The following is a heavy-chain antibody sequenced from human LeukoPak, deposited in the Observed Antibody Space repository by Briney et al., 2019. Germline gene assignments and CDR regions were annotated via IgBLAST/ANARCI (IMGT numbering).Heavy chain of an antibody. CDR3: ARDGLGYCSSTSCHAP. D-gene: IGHD2-2*01. V-gene: IGHV3-21*01. J-gene: IGHJ5*02. Sequence: GGSLRLSCAASGFTFSSYSMNWVRQAPGKGLEWVSSISSSSSYIYYADSVKGRFTISRDNAKNSLYLQMNSLRAEDTAVYYCARDGLGYCSSTSCHAPWGQGTLVTVSS. CDR2: ISSSSSYI. CDR1: GFTFSSYS.